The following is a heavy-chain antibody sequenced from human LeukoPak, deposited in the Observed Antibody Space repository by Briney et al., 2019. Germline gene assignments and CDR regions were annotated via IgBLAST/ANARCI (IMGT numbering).Heavy chain of an antibody. CDR1: GFTFSSYS. V-gene: IGHV3-48*01. CDR3: ARTLSRVATNY. D-gene: IGHD5-12*01. CDR2: ISSSGNTI. Sequence: PGGSLRLSCAASGFTFSSYSMNWVRQAPGKGLEWVSYISSSGNTIYYADSVKGRFTISRDNAKNSQYLQMNSLRAEETAVYYCARTLSRVATNYWGQGTLVTVSS. J-gene: IGHJ4*02.